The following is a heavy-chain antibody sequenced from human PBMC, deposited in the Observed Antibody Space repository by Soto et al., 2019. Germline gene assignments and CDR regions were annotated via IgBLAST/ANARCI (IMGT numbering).Heavy chain of an antibody. J-gene: IGHJ5*02. D-gene: IGHD2-21*01. V-gene: IGHV3-21*01. CDR1: GFTFSSYS. Sequence: EVQLVESGGGLVKPGGSLRLSCAASGFTFSSYSMNWVRQAPGKGLEWVSTISSRNNDMYYVDSVKGRFTISRDKGRNSVYLQMNRLRADDTAVYYCARDVNGGFCGAWGQGTLVTVSS. CDR2: ISSRNNDM. CDR3: ARDVNGGFCGA.